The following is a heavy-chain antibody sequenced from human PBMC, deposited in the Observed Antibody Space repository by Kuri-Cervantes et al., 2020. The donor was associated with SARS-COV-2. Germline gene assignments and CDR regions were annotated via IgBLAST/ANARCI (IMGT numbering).Heavy chain of an antibody. Sequence: ASVKVSCKASGYTFTGYYMHWVRQAPGQGLEWMGWINPNSGGTNYAQKFQGRVTTTEDTSTDTAYMELSSLRSEDTAVYYCATVAGAIVGAMAYWGQGTLVTVSS. CDR2: INPNSGGT. CDR1: GYTFTGYY. V-gene: IGHV1-2*02. D-gene: IGHD1-26*01. J-gene: IGHJ4*02. CDR3: ATVAGAIVGAMAY.